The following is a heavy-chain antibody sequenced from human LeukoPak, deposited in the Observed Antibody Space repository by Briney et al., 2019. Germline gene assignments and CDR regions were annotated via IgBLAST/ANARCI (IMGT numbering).Heavy chain of an antibody. V-gene: IGHV3-21*01. CDR3: ATETIGRHYDY. CDR1: GFTFSSCG. D-gene: IGHD1-14*01. Sequence: GGSLRPSCAASGFTFSSCGFNWVRQAPGKGLELVSSIGPTGTDRYYADSVRGRFTISRDNAKNSMYLQMDSLRDEDTAVYYCATETIGRHYDYWGQGTLLTVSS. CDR2: IGPTGTDR. J-gene: IGHJ4*02.